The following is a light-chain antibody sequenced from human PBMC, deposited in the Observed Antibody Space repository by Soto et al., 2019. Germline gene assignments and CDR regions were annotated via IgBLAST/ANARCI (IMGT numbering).Light chain of an antibody. V-gene: IGKV1-5*01. CDR1: PSISSW. J-gene: IGKJ1*01. CDR2: DAS. Sequence: DIPMTQSPSTLSASVGDRVTITCRASPSISSWLAWYQQKPGKAPKLLIYDASSLESGVPSRFSGSGSATEFTLTISSLQPDDFATYYCQQYNSYSWTFGQGTKVEIK. CDR3: QQYNSYSWT.